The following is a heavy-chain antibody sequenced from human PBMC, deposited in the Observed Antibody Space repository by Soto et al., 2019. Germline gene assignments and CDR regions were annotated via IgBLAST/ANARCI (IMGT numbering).Heavy chain of an antibody. CDR2: IWYDGSNK. D-gene: IGHD3-16*02. CDR1: GFTFSSYG. J-gene: IGHJ4*02. CDR3: ARDDYDYIWGSYRSWIRNGFFDY. Sequence: QVQLVESGGGVVQPGRSLRLSCAASGFTFSSYGMHWVRQAPGKGLEWVAVIWYDGSNKYYADSVKGRFTISRDNSKNKLYLQMNSLRAEDTAVYYCARDDYDYIWGSYRSWIRNGFFDYWGQGTLVTVSS. V-gene: IGHV3-33*01.